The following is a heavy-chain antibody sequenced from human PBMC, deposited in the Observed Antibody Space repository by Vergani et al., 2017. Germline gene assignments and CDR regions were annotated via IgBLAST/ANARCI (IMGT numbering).Heavy chain of an antibody. J-gene: IGHJ4*02. CDR3: ARGRKHFFEAPYDV. D-gene: IGHD3-3*02. CDR1: GVSFKTYF. CDR2: VDHSDRP. V-gene: IGHV4-34*02. Sequence: QVQLQQWGATVLKPSETLSLTCAVYGVSFKTYFWNWIRQSPGKGLEWIGEVDHSDRPYYNPSLRGRVTISVDTSKNQISLRLHSVDVADSAIYYCARGRKHFFEAPYDVWGQGSPVTVSS.